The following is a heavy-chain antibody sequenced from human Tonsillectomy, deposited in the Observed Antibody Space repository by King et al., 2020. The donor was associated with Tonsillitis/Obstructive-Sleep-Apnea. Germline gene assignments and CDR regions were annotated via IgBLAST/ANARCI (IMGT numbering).Heavy chain of an antibody. CDR1: GYTFSSYG. V-gene: IGHV1-18*01. CDR2: ISGYNGNT. D-gene: IGHD2-15*01. J-gene: IGHJ4*02. Sequence: QLVQSGAEVKKPGASVKVSCKASGYTFSSYGISWVRQAPGQGLEWMGWISGYNGNTDYEQKFEGRVSMTTDTSTSTAYMELGSLRSDDTAVYYCARTYCSGGSCYFPYYFDYWGQGTLVPVSS. CDR3: ARTYCSGGSCYFPYYFDY.